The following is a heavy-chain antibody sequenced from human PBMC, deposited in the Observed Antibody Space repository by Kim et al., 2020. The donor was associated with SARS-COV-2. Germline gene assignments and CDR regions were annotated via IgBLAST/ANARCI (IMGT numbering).Heavy chain of an antibody. CDR1: GFTFSVYS. CDR3: ARDGEGY. V-gene: IGHV3-21*01. D-gene: IGHD3-3*01. Sequence: GGSLRLSCVASGFTFSVYSMNWVRQAPGKGLEWVASIAGGSKRYSTLYADSVEGRFTISRDNAKNSVYLQMRSLTAADTAVYYCARDGEGYWGQGTLV. CDR2: IAGGSKRYST. J-gene: IGHJ1*01.